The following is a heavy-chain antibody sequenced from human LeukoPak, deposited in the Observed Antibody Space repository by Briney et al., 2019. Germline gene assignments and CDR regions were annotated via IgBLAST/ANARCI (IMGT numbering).Heavy chain of an antibody. V-gene: IGHV3-23*01. CDR2: ISGSGGST. D-gene: IGHD3-10*01. CDR1: GFTFSSYA. CDR3: AKDLWFGELSHHYDN. Sequence: GGSLRLSCAASGFTFSSYAMSWVRQAPGKGLEWVSAISGSGGSTYYADSVKGRFTISRDNSKNTLYLQMNSLRAEDTAVYYCAKDLWFGELSHHYDNWGQGTLVTVSS. J-gene: IGHJ4*02.